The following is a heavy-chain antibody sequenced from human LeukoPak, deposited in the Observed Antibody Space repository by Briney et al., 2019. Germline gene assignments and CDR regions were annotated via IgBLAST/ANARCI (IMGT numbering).Heavy chain of an antibody. V-gene: IGHV3-21*01. J-gene: IGHJ1*01. Sequence: GGSLRLSCAASGFTFSSYSMNWVRQAPGKGLEWVSSISSSSSYIYYADSVKGRFTISRDNAKNSLYLQMNSLRAEDTAVYYCAREAAPREYFQHWGQGTLVTVSS. CDR2: ISSSSSYI. CDR3: AREAAPREYFQH. D-gene: IGHD6-6*01. CDR1: GFTFSSYS.